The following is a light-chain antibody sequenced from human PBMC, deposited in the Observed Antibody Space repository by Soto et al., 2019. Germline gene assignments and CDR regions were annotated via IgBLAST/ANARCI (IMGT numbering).Light chain of an antibody. CDR1: QSVLHSPNNKNY. CDR3: QHYYNAPRT. J-gene: IGKJ1*01. Sequence: DIVMTQSPDSLAVSLGERATINCKSSQSVLHSPNNKNYLAWYQQKPGQPPKLLIFSGSGSGTDFTLTISSLQAEDVAVYYCQHYYNAPRTFGQGTKVEIK. V-gene: IGKV4-1*01.